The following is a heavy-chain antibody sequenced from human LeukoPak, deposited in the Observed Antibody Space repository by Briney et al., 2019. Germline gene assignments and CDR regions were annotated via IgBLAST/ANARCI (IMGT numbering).Heavy chain of an antibody. J-gene: IGHJ4*02. D-gene: IGHD3-3*01. V-gene: IGHV4-30-2*01. CDR2: IYHSGST. Sequence: SQTLSLTCAVSGGSISSGGYSWSWLRQPPGKGLEWIGYIYHSGSTYYNPSLKSRVTISVDRSKNQFSLKLSSVTAADTAVYYCARVLGEKYYDFWSGPLDYWGQGTLVTVSS. CDR3: ARVLGEKYYDFWSGPLDY. CDR1: GGSISSGGYS.